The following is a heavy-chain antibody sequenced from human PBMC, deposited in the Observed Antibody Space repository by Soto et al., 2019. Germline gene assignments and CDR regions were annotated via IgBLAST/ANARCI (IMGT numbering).Heavy chain of an antibody. J-gene: IGHJ5*01. Sequence: QVQLQQSGPGLVKPSQTLSITCTVYGGSIGSGYCYWSCIRQHPGMGLEWIGNIYYSTDTYYTLSIQSRVTISVDSPKTQFSLMPPPVTAADTAVYSCARDVSPTSRGWYGVLVRWFDSWGQGTLVTVSS. CDR3: ARDVSPTSRGWYGVLVRWFDS. V-gene: IGHV4-31*03. CDR1: GGSIGSGYCY. CDR2: IYYSTDT. D-gene: IGHD6-19*01.